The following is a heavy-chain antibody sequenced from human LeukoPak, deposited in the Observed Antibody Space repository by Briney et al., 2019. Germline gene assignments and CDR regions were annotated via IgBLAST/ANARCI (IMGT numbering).Heavy chain of an antibody. CDR1: GYTFTSYY. CDR2: INPSGGST. CDR3: AKGSLIGGIPTADWYFDL. Sequence: ASVKVSCKASGYTFTSYYMHWVRQAPGQGLEWMGIINPSGGSTSYAQKFQGRVTMTRDTSTSTVYMELSSLRSEDTALYYCAKGSLIGGIPTADWYFDLWGRGTLVTVSS. V-gene: IGHV1-46*01. D-gene: IGHD2-2*01. J-gene: IGHJ2*01.